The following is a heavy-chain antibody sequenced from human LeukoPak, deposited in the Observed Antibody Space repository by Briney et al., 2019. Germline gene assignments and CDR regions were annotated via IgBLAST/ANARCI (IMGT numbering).Heavy chain of an antibody. Sequence: GGSLRLSCAGSGFILSSYAMSWVRQAPGQGLEWVSTISNSGDATFYADAVKGRFTISRDNSKNTLYLQMYSLRAEDTAIYYCAKAPPYTKYFDYWGQGTLLTVSS. D-gene: IGHD1-1*01. J-gene: IGHJ4*02. CDR1: GFILSSYA. V-gene: IGHV3-23*01. CDR2: ISNSGDAT. CDR3: AKAPPYTKYFDY.